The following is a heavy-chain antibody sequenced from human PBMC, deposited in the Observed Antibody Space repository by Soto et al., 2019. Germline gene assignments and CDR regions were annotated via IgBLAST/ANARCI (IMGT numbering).Heavy chain of an antibody. Sequence: SETLSLTCSVSGGSISSKSYSWGWVRQPPGKGLEWIGTFYYSENTYYNPSLKSRVTISVDTSKNQFSLKLSSVTAADTAVYYCAKLAGYCSGNSCHGDYAMDVWGQGTTVTVSS. CDR3: AKLAGYCSGNSCHGDYAMDV. CDR1: GGSISSKSYS. CDR2: FYYSENT. V-gene: IGHV4-39*01. D-gene: IGHD2-2*01. J-gene: IGHJ6*02.